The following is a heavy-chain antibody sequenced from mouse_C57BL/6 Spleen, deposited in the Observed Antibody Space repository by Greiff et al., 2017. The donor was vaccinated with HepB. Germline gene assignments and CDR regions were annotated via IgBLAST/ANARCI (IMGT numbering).Heavy chain of an antibody. J-gene: IGHJ2*01. CDR3: ARAGFTTVVADYFDY. CDR2: INPGSGGT. V-gene: IGHV1-54*01. Sequence: QVQLQQSGAELVRPGTSVKVSCKASGYAFTNYLIEWVKQRPGQGLEWIGVINPGSGGTNYNEKFKGKATLTADKSSSTAYMQLSSLTSEDSAVYFCARAGFTTVVADYFDYWGQGTTLTVSS. D-gene: IGHD1-1*01. CDR1: GYAFTNYL.